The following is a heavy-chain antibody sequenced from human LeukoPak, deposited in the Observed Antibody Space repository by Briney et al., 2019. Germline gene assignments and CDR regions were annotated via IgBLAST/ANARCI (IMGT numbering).Heavy chain of an antibody. CDR1: GGSISPYY. V-gene: IGHV4-59*01. CDR3: ARTNVEMATTFDY. D-gene: IGHD5-24*01. CDR2: IYYRGST. J-gene: IGHJ4*02. Sequence: SETLSLTCTVSGGSISPYYWSWIRQPPGKGLEWIGYIYYRGSTNYNPSLKSRVTISVDTSKNQFSLKLSSVTAADTAVYYCARTNVEMATTFDYWGQGTLVTVSS.